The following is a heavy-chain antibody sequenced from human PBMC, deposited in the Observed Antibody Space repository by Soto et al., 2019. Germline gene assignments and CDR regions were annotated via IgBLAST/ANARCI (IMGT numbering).Heavy chain of an antibody. D-gene: IGHD3-9*01. J-gene: IGHJ5*02. V-gene: IGHV3-7*01. CDR3: VGVSLTGS. CDR2: IKEDGSDK. CDR1: GFPFSSYW. Sequence: EVHLVDSGGGLVQPGGSLRLSCVASGFPFSSYWMSWVRQAPGKGLEWVANIKEDGSDKYYVDSVKGRFTISRDNAKNSLYLQMNILRVEDTAVYYCVGVSLTGSWGQGTLVAVS.